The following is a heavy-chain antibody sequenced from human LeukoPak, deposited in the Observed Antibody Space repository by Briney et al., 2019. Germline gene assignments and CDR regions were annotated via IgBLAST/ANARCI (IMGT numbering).Heavy chain of an antibody. CDR1: GGSISSGGYY. V-gene: IGHV4-30-2*01. CDR2: IYHSGST. Sequence: SETLSLTCTVSGGSISSGGYYWSWIRQPPGKGLEWIGYIYHSGSTYYNPSLKSRVTISVDRSKNQFSLKLSSVTAADTAVYYCARAHSGYTYYFDYWGQGTLVTVSS. J-gene: IGHJ4*02. D-gene: IGHD5-12*01. CDR3: ARAHSGYTYYFDY.